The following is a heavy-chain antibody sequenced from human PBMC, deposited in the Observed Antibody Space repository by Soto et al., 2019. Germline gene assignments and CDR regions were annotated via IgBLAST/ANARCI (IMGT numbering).Heavy chain of an antibody. CDR2: IYWDDDK. V-gene: IGHV2-5*02. J-gene: IGHJ4*02. D-gene: IGHD3-3*01. Sequence: QITLNESGPTQVKPRQTLTLTCTFSGFSLTTSGVGVGWIRQSPGKAPEWLALIYWDDDKRYSPSLKSRLTITKDTSNHQVVLTMADLDPADTATYYCAHRVLRTVFGLVTTTAIYFDFWGQGTPVAVS. CDR3: AHRVLRTVFGLVTTTAIYFDF. CDR1: GFSLTTSGVG.